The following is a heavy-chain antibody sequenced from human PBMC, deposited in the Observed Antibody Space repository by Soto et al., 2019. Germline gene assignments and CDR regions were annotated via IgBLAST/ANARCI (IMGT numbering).Heavy chain of an antibody. Sequence: SETLSLTCTVSGGSISSSSYYWGWIRQPPGKGLEWIGSIYYSGSTYYNPSLKSRVTISVDTSKNQFSLKLSSVTAADTAVYYCARRIDGVPRYYGMDVWGQGTTVTVSS. CDR3: ARRIDGVPRYYGMDV. CDR1: GGSISSSSYY. V-gene: IGHV4-39*01. CDR2: IYYSGST. D-gene: IGHD2-15*01. J-gene: IGHJ6*02.